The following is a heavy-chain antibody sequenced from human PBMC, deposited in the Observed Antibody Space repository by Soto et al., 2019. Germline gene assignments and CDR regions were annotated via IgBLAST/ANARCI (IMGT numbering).Heavy chain of an antibody. CDR2: ISTYTGNT. CDR1: GYTFTNYD. D-gene: IGHD3-10*01. Sequence: QVHLVQSGAEVKKPGASVKVSCKASGYTFTNYDINWVRQAPGQGLEWMGWISTYTGNTNYAQKLQGRVTMTTDTSTSKAYRELRSLRSDDTAVYYCARGYYYGSGRPTPGGMDVWGQGTTVTVSS. CDR3: ARGYYYGSGRPTPGGMDV. V-gene: IGHV1-18*01. J-gene: IGHJ6*02.